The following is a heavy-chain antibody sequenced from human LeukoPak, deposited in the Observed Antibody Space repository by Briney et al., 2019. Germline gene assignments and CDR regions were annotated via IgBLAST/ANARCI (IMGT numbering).Heavy chain of an antibody. Sequence: SETLSLTCTVSGGSISSYYWSWIRQPPGKGLEWIGYIYYSGSTNYNPSLKSRVTISVDTSKSQFSLKLSSVTAADTAVYYCARAPRRIAARQAEFDYWGQGTLVTVSS. CDR3: ARAPRRIAARQAEFDY. CDR2: IYYSGST. CDR1: GGSISSYY. V-gene: IGHV4-59*01. D-gene: IGHD6-6*01. J-gene: IGHJ4*02.